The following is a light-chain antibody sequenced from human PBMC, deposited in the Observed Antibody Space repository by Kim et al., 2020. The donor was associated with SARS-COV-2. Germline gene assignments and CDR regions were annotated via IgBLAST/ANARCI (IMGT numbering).Light chain of an antibody. CDR3: QQCKGAPWT. V-gene: IGKV1-27*01. CDR2: AAS. Sequence: ASVGERVTITCRASQGSSNYLAWYQQKPGKVPKLLIYAASAVRSGVPSRFSGSGSGTDFTLTITSLQPEDVAVYYCQQCKGAPWTFGHGTKVDIK. CDR1: QGSSNY. J-gene: IGKJ1*01.